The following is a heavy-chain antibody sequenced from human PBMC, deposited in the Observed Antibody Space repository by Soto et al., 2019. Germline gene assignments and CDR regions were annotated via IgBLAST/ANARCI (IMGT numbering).Heavy chain of an antibody. J-gene: IGHJ4*02. CDR1: GGTFSSYA. CDR2: IIPIFGTA. Sequence: ASVKVSCXASGGTFSSYAISWVRQAPGQGLEWMGGIIPIFGTANYAQKFQGRVTITADESTSTAYMELSSLRSEDTAVYYCAREIQYYYDSSGYFNYWGQGTLVTVSS. CDR3: AREIQYYYDSSGYFNY. D-gene: IGHD3-22*01. V-gene: IGHV1-69*13.